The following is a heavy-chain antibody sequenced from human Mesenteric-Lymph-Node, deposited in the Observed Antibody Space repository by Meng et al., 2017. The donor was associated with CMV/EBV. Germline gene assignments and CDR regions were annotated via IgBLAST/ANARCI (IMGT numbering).Heavy chain of an antibody. J-gene: IGHJ4*02. CDR3: ANSRGLGYCTISSCYSFDY. D-gene: IGHD2-2*02. Sequence: SETLSLTCAVSGDSISSSNWWSWVRQPPGKGLEWIGQIYYSGSTNYNPSLKSRVTISVDESKNQFSLKLNSVTAADTAVYYCANSRGLGYCTISSCYSFDYWGQGTLVTVSS. V-gene: IGHV4-4*02. CDR2: IYYSGST. CDR1: GDSISSSNW.